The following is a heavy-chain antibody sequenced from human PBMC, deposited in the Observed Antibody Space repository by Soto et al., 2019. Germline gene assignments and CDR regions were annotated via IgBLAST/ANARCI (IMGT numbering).Heavy chain of an antibody. J-gene: IGHJ6*02. Sequence: GASVKVSCKASEGTFSSYAISWVRQAPGQGLEWMGGIIPIFGTANYAQKFQGRVTITADESTSTAYMELSSLRSEDTAVYYCAMSSTVPYYYYGMDVWGQGTTVTVSS. CDR1: EGTFSSYA. V-gene: IGHV1-69*13. D-gene: IGHD4-17*01. CDR3: AMSSTVPYYYYGMDV. CDR2: IIPIFGTA.